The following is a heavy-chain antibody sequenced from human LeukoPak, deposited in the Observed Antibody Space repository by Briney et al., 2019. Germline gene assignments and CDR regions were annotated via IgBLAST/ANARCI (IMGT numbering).Heavy chain of an antibody. D-gene: IGHD1-26*01. CDR1: GFTFSSYW. J-gene: IGHJ3*02. CDR2: IKQDGSEK. V-gene: IGHV3-7*05. Sequence: GGSLRLSCAASGFTFSSYWMSRVRQAPGKGLEWVANIKQDGSEKYYVDSVKGRFTISRDNAKNSLYLQMNSLRAEDTAVYYCARDARGIVGATFFFDIWGQGTMVTVSS. CDR3: ARDARGIVGATFFFDI.